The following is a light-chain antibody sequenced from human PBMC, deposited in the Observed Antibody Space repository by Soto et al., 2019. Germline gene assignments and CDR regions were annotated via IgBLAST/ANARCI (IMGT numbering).Light chain of an antibody. V-gene: IGKV1-33*01. Sequence: DIQMTQSPSSLSASVGDRVTITCQASQDISNYLNWYQQKPGKAPKLLIYDASNLETGVPSRFSGSGSGTDFTFTITSLQPEDIATYYCQRYDNLPMYTFGQRTMLEIK. CDR1: QDISNY. CDR2: DAS. J-gene: IGKJ2*01. CDR3: QRYDNLPMYT.